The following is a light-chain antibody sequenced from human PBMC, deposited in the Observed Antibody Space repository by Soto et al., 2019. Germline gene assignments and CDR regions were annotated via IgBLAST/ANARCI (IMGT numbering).Light chain of an antibody. CDR2: KAS. J-gene: IGKJ1*01. CDR1: QSISSW. Sequence: DIQMTQSPSTLSASVGDRVTITGRASQSISSWLAWYQQKPGKAPKLLIYKASTLESGVPSNFSGSGSGTEFTLTISSLQHEDFATYYCQQYNSYPWTFGQGTRWIS. CDR3: QQYNSYPWT. V-gene: IGKV1-5*03.